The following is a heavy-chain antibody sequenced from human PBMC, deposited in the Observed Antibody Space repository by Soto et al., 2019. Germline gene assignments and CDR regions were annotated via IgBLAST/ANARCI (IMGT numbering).Heavy chain of an antibody. Sequence: QVQLVQSGAEVKKPGCSVKVSCKASRGTFSSYTITWVRQAPGQGLEWLGRIIPIFGETNYAQKFQDRVTITADRSTTTAYMELSRLRSEDTAVYYCVRDWESIIQTWGFGDSWGQGTLVTVSS. D-gene: IGHD6-6*01. CDR1: RGTFSSYT. J-gene: IGHJ4*02. V-gene: IGHV1-69*08. CDR2: IIPIFGET. CDR3: VRDWESIIQTWGFGDS.